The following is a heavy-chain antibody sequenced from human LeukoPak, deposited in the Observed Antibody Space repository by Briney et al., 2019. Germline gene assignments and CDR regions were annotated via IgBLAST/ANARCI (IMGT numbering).Heavy chain of an antibody. CDR1: ADSISTYH. CDR2: MQSTGNS. Sequence: SETLSLTCSVSADSISTYHWNWFRKPTGKGLEWIGYMQSTGNSNYNPSLKSRVSMSVETSKNRIVLNLSSVTAADTAVYYCARDKRHSYGRYFDHWGQGLLVTVSS. CDR3: ARDKRHSYGRYFDH. D-gene: IGHD5-18*01. V-gene: IGHV4-59*01. J-gene: IGHJ4*02.